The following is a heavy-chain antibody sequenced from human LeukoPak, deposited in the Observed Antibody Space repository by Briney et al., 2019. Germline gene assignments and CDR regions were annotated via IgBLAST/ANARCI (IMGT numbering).Heavy chain of an antibody. Sequence: PSETLSLTCTVSGGSISSNAYYWAWIRQPPGKGLEWIGSIYSSVSTYYNPSLKSRVTISVDTSKNQFSLRLSSVTAADTALYYCAYSGSYGHLGYWGQGVPVTVSS. CDR1: GGSISSNAYY. J-gene: IGHJ4*02. D-gene: IGHD1-26*01. V-gene: IGHV4-39*01. CDR2: IYSSVST. CDR3: AYSGSYGHLGY.